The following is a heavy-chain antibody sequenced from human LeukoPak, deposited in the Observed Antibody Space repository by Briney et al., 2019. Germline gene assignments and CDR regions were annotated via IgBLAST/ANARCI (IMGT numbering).Heavy chain of an antibody. V-gene: IGHV3-48*02. CDR1: GFTFSSHW. Sequence: RTGGSLRLSCAASGFTFSSHWVHWVRQAPGKGLEWVSHITASGTAMFYADSVKGRFTISRDSAKNSLYLQMNSLRDEDTAVYYCASSGSYRFDYWGQGTLVTVSS. CDR2: ITASGTAM. D-gene: IGHD1-26*01. CDR3: ASSGSYRFDY. J-gene: IGHJ4*02.